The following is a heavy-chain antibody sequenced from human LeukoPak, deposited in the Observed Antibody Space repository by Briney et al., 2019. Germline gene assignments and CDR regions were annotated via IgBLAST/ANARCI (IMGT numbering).Heavy chain of an antibody. D-gene: IGHD5-12*01. CDR3: ARGPARVSGYVSRYFDY. CDR1: GFTFSSYS. V-gene: IGHV3-21*01. Sequence: GGSLRLSCAASGFTFSSYSMNWVRQAPGKGLEWVSSISSSSSYIYYADSVKGRFTISRDNAKNSLYLQMNSLRAEDTAVYYCARGPARVSGYVSRYFDYWGQGTLVTVSS. J-gene: IGHJ4*02. CDR2: ISSSSSYI.